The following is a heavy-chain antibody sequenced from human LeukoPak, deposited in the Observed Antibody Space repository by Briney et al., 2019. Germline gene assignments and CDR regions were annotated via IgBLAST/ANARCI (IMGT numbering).Heavy chain of an antibody. CDR3: ASSGYSGYDPPY. D-gene: IGHD5-12*01. CDR1: VGTFSSYA. V-gene: IGHV1-69*06. J-gene: IGHJ4*02. CDR2: IIPIFGTA. Sequence: SVTVSCKASVGTFSSYAISWVRQAPGQGLEWMGRIIPIFGTANYAQKFQGRVTITADKSTSTAYMELSSLRSEDTAVYYCASSGYSGYDPPYWGQGTLVTVSS.